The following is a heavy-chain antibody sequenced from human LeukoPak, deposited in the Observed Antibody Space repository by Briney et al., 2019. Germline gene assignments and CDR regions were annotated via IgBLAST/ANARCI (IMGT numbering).Heavy chain of an antibody. CDR3: ARGKDMTTVTTDLDY. D-gene: IGHD4-17*01. J-gene: IGHJ4*02. V-gene: IGHV3-21*01. Sequence: GGSLRLSCAASGFTFSSYSMNWVRQAPGKGLEWVSSISSSSSYIYYADSVKGRFTISRDNAKNSLYLQMNSLRAEDTAVYYCARGKDMTTVTTDLDYWGQGTPVTVSS. CDR1: GFTFSSYS. CDR2: ISSSSSYI.